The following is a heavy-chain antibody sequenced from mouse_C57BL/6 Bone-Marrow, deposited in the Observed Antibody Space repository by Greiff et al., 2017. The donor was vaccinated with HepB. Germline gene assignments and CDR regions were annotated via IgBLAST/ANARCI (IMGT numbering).Heavy chain of an antibody. V-gene: IGHV1-5*01. Sequence: DVKLQESGTVLARPGASVKMSCKTSGYTFTSYWMHWVKQRPGQGLEWIGATYPGNSDTSYNQKFKGKAKMTAVTSASTAYMELSSLTNEDSAVYYCTREEKYYYGSGGFAYWGQGTLVTVSA. J-gene: IGHJ3*01. CDR1: GYTFTSYW. CDR3: TREEKYYYGSGGFAY. D-gene: IGHD1-1*01. CDR2: TYPGNSDT.